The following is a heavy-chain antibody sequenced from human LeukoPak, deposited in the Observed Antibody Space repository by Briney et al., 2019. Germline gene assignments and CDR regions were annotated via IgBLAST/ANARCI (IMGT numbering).Heavy chain of an antibody. CDR2: IYPGDSDT. D-gene: IGHD3-22*01. Sequence: GESLKISCKGSGYSFTSYWIGWVRQMPGKGLEWMGIIYPGDSDTRYSPSFQGQVTIPADKSISTAYLQWSSLKASDTAMYYCARLTYYYDGGIIAPGAFDIWGQGTMVTVSS. CDR1: GYSFTSYW. J-gene: IGHJ3*02. CDR3: ARLTYYYDGGIIAPGAFDI. V-gene: IGHV5-51*01.